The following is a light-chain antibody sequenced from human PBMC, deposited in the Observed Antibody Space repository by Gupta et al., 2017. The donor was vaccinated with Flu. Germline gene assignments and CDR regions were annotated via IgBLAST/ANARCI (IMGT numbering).Light chain of an antibody. Sequence: DIQMTQSPSSLSASVGDRVTITCRASQSISNYLNWYQQKPGKAPELLIYAASSWQSGVPSRFSGSGSGTDLTLTISSRQPEDFATYYCHQSDSYHPITFGQGTLMEIK. V-gene: IGKV1-39*01. CDR3: HQSDSYHPIT. CDR2: AAS. CDR1: QSISNY. J-gene: IGKJ5*01.